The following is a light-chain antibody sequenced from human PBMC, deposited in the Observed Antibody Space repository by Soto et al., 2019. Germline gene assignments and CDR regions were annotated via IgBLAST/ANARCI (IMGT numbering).Light chain of an antibody. V-gene: IGKV1-5*03. CDR3: QQYATYPLT. J-gene: IGKJ4*01. Sequence: DIQMTQSPSTLSASVGDRFTITCRASQDISIWLAWYQQKPGKAPNLLIYKASILGSGVPSRFSGSGSGTEFTLTISSLQPDDFATYYCQQYATYPLTFGGGTKVE. CDR2: KAS. CDR1: QDISIW.